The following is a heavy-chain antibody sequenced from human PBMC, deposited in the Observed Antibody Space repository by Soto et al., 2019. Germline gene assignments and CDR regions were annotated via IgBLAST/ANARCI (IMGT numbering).Heavy chain of an antibody. Sequence: SETLSLTCSVSGAPVFSNYWSWIRQPPGKGLEWIGEVYRTGSTNYNPSLESRVIVSVDKSKNQFSLKLTSVTAADTAVYYCARARATIAAAAIFDCWGQGTLVTVSS. CDR1: GAPVFSNY. D-gene: IGHD6-13*01. CDR3: ARARATIAAAAIFDC. J-gene: IGHJ4*02. V-gene: IGHV4-59*02. CDR2: VYRTGST.